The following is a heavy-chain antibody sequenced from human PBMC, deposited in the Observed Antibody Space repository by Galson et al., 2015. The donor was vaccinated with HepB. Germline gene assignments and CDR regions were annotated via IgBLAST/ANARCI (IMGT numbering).Heavy chain of an antibody. J-gene: IGHJ5*02. CDR2: ISPYNRNT. V-gene: IGHV1-18*01. CDR3: ARGALVVVVGATQNNWFDP. Sequence: SVKVSCKASGYTFSTYYITWVRQAPGQGLEWMGWISPYNRNTDYARKFQGRVTMTTDISTSTAYMELRSLRSDDTPVYYCARGALVVVVGATQNNWFDPWGQGTLVTVSS. CDR1: GYTFSTYY. D-gene: IGHD2-15*01.